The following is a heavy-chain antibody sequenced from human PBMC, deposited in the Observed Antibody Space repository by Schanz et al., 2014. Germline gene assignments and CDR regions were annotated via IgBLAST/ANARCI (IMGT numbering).Heavy chain of an antibody. J-gene: IGHJ4*02. Sequence: EVQLVESGGGLVQPGGSLRLSCEASGFTFRDYSMNWVRQAPGKGPEWVSGISGSGGDTYYVDSVKGRFTFSRDSSKNTVYLQMDSLRADDTSVYYCARGRGYIIGQWGQGILVTVSS. D-gene: IGHD3-10*01. CDR1: GFTFRDYS. CDR2: ISGSGGDT. V-gene: IGHV3-23*04. CDR3: ARGRGYIIGQ.